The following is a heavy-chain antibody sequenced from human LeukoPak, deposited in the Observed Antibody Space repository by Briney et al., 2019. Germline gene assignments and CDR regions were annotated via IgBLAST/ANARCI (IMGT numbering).Heavy chain of an antibody. J-gene: IGHJ4*02. CDR2: ISYDGSNK. CDR3: ASYISYYYGSGSSSYYFDY. CDR1: GFTFSSYA. Sequence: GRSLRLSCAASGFTFSSYAMHWVRQAPGKGLEWVAVISYDGSNKYYADSVKGRFTISRDNSKNTLYLQMNSLRAEDTAVYYCASYISYYYGSGSSSYYFDYWGQGTLVTVSS. D-gene: IGHD3-10*01. V-gene: IGHV3-30-3*01.